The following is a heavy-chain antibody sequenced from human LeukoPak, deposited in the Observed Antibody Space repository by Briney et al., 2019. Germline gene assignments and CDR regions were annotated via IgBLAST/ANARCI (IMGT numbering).Heavy chain of an antibody. J-gene: IGHJ6*02. Sequence: GGSLRLSCAASGFTFSDYYMSWVRQAPGKGLDWVSVIYSGGSTYYADSLKGRFTISRDNSKNTLYLQMNSLRAEDTAVYYCARDLGYSSSWYYGMDVWGQGTTVTVSS. CDR2: IYSGGST. CDR3: ARDLGYSSSWYYGMDV. CDR1: GFTFSDYY. D-gene: IGHD6-13*01. V-gene: IGHV3-53*01.